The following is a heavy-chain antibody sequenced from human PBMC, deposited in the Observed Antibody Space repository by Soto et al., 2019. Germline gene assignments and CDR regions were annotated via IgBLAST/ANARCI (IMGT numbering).Heavy chain of an antibody. CDR1: GGTFSSYT. CDR2: IIPILGIA. Sequence: QVQLVQSGAEVKKPGSSVKVSCKASGGTFSSYTISWVRQAPGQGLEWMGRIIPILGIANYAQKFQGRVTXSXXKSASTADMELSSLRSEDTAVYYCARGPSGGVLDYWGQGTLVTVSS. V-gene: IGHV1-69*02. D-gene: IGHD2-8*02. CDR3: ARGPSGGVLDY. J-gene: IGHJ4*02.